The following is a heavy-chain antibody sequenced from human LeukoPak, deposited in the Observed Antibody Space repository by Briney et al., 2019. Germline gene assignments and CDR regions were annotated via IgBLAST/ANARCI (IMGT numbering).Heavy chain of an antibody. J-gene: IGHJ4*02. CDR3: AKNRAGDYADY. CDR1: GYTFTDYY. D-gene: IGHD4-17*01. Sequence: ASVKVSCKASGYTFTDYYVHLVRQAPGQGLEWMGRISPDSGGTNYAQKFRGRLTVTRDTSISTAYMELSSLRSDDTAVYYCAKNRAGDYADYWGQGTLVTVSS. CDR2: ISPDSGGT. V-gene: IGHV1-2*06.